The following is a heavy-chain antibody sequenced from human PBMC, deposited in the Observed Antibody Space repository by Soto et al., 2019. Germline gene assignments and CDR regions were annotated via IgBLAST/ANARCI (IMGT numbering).Heavy chain of an antibody. CDR2: ISGSGGST. D-gene: IGHD5-12*01. Sequence: EVQLLESGGGLVQPGGSLRLSCAASGFTFSSYAMSWVRQAPGQGLEWVSAISGSGGSTYYADSVKGRFTISRDNSKNTLYLQMNSLRAEDTAVYYCAKDSPPGYSGYDSFDYWGQGTLVTVSS. CDR1: GFTFSSYA. CDR3: AKDSPPGYSGYDSFDY. V-gene: IGHV3-23*01. J-gene: IGHJ4*02.